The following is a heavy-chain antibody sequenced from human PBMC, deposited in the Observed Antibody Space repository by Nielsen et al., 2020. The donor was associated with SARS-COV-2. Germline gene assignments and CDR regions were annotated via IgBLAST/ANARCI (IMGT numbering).Heavy chain of an antibody. CDR1: GYTFTGYY. V-gene: IGHV1-2*04. CDR3: ARAEGGSLGELSPSMNFDY. J-gene: IGHJ4*02. Sequence: ASVKVSCKASGYTFTGYYMHWVRQAPGQGLEWMGWINPNSGGPNYAQKFQGWVTMTRDTSISTAYMELSRLRSDDTAVYYCARAEGGSLGELSPSMNFDYWGQGTLVTVSS. D-gene: IGHD3-16*02. CDR2: INPNSGGP.